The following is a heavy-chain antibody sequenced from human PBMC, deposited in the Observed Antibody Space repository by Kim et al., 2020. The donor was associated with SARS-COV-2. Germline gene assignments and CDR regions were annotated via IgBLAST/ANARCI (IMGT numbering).Heavy chain of an antibody. J-gene: IGHJ5*02. D-gene: IGHD1-1*01. CDR3: ARDWKHLQHLDLFDP. V-gene: IGHV1-18*01. Sequence: AQKFQGRVTMTTDTSTNTAYMEVTSLRSDDTAVYYCARDWKHLQHLDLFDPWGQGTLVTVSS.